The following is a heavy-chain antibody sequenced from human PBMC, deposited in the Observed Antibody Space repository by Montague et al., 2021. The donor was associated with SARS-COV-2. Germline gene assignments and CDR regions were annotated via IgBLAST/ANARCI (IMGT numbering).Heavy chain of an antibody. Sequence: SLRLSCAASGFRFSNYAMNWVRQAPGKGLDCVSGINGGGDSKFYTGSVQGRFTISRDNPKNTVYLQMNSLRAEDTAVYFCAKDTLRTTVAFFDLWGQGTHVTVSS. CDR3: AKDTLRTTVAFFDL. CDR2: INGGGDSK. CDR1: GFRFSNYA. D-gene: IGHD6-19*01. V-gene: IGHV3-23*01. J-gene: IGHJ5*02.